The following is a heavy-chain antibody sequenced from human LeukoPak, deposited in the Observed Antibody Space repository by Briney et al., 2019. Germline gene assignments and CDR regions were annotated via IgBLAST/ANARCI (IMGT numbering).Heavy chain of an antibody. Sequence: SETLSLTCTVSGGSISRGGYYWSWIRQHPGQGLEWIGYIYYSGSTYYNPSLKSRVTISVDTSKNQFSLKLSSVTAADTAVYYCARDPQRVDPGPPPMYFDLWGHGTLVTVSS. V-gene: IGHV4-31*03. CDR3: ARDPQRVDPGPPPMYFDL. CDR2: IYYSGST. J-gene: IGHJ2*01. CDR1: GGSISRGGYY. D-gene: IGHD2-15*01.